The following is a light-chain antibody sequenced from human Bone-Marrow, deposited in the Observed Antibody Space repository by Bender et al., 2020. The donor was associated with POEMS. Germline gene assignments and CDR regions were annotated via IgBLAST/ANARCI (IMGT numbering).Light chain of an antibody. J-gene: IGLJ3*02. CDR2: DHS. Sequence: QSALTQPASVSGSPGQSITVSCTRTSGDVGDFDYVSWYQQNPGTAPKLLIYDHSYRPSGVSKRFSGSDSGNAASVPLSGPEAEREAYYYWCSCAKHTTCVFGAGTKLTVL. CDR1: SGDVGDFDY. CDR3: CSCAKHTTCV. V-gene: IGLV2-14*03.